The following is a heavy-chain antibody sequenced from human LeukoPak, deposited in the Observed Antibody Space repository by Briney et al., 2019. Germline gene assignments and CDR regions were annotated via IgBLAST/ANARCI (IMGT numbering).Heavy chain of an antibody. CDR3: ARDLEAGYCSGGSCSDDY. V-gene: IGHV3-21*01. D-gene: IGHD2-15*01. CDR2: ISSSSSYI. J-gene: IGHJ4*02. Sequence: GGSLRLSCAASGFTFSSCSMNWVRQAPGKGLEWVSSISSSSSYIYYADSVKGRFTISRDNAKNSLYLQMNSLRAEDTAVYYCARDLEAGYCSGGSCSDDYWGQGTLVTVSS. CDR1: GFTFSSCS.